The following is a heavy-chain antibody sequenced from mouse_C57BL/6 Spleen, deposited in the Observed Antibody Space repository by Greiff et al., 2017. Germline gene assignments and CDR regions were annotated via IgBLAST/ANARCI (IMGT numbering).Heavy chain of an antibody. CDR3: AYYYGSRQVWFAY. Sequence: VQLQQSGAELVKPGASVKLSCKASGYTFTSYWMQWVKQRPGQGLEWIGEIDPSDSYTNYNQKFKGKATLTVDTSSSTAYMQLSSLTSEDSAVYYCAYYYGSRQVWFAYWGQGTLVTVSA. CDR2: IDPSDSYT. CDR1: GYTFTSYW. D-gene: IGHD1-1*01. V-gene: IGHV1-50*01. J-gene: IGHJ3*01.